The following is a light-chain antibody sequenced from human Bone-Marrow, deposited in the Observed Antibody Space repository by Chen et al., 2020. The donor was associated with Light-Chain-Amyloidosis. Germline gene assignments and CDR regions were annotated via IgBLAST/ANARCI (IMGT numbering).Light chain of an antibody. CDR1: QSISNS. CDR3: QQSYTTPRVT. CDR2: AAS. J-gene: IGKJ3*01. Sequence: DIQMTQSPSSLSASVGDRVTIACRASQSISNSLNWYQQKPGKAPKLLIYAASSFQSGVPSRFSCSGSGTDFTLTINSLQPEDFATYYCQQSYTTPRVTFGPGTKVDIK. V-gene: IGKV1-39*01.